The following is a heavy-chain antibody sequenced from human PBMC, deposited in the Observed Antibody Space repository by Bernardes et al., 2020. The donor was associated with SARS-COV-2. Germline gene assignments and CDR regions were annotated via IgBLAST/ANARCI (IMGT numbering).Heavy chain of an antibody. CDR3: ARRARVGASHFDT. CDR2: VFENGNT. J-gene: IGHJ4*02. Sequence: SETLSLTCTVSGGSIRSYHWSWIRQSPEKGLEWIGYVFENGNTNYSPSLRNRVTISIDTSNNQFSLTLKSVTAADTAVYYFARRARVGASHFDTWAQGIPVTVSS. D-gene: IGHD1-26*01. V-gene: IGHV4-59*01. CDR1: GGSIRSYH.